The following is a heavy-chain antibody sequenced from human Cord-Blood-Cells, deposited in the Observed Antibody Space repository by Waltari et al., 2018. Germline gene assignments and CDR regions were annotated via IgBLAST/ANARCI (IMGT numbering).Heavy chain of an antibody. Sequence: EVQLVESGGGLVQPGWSLKLSCAASGFTFSGSAMHWVRQASGKGLEWVGRIRSKANSYATGYAASVKGRFTISRDDSKNTAYLQMNSLKTEDTAVYYCTLQGNFDYWGQGTLVTVSS. CDR1: GFTFSGSA. V-gene: IGHV3-73*02. CDR2: IRSKANSYAT. D-gene: IGHD1-1*01. CDR3: TLQGNFDY. J-gene: IGHJ4*02.